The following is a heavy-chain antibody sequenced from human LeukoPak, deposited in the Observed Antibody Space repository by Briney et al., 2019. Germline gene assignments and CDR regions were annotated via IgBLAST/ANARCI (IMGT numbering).Heavy chain of an antibody. Sequence: SETLSPTCAVSGGSISSGGYSWSWIRQPPGKGLEWIGYIYHSGSTYYNPSLKSRVTISVDRSKNQFSLKLSSVTAADTAVYYCARVLWYFDLWGRGTLVTVSS. CDR2: IYHSGST. J-gene: IGHJ2*01. CDR1: GGSISSGGYS. CDR3: ARVLWYFDL. V-gene: IGHV4-30-2*01.